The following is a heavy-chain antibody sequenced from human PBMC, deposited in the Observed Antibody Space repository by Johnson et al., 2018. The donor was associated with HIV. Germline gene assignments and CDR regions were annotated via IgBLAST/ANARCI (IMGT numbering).Heavy chain of an antibody. CDR3: AIPYFYEDSHYH. V-gene: IGHV3-64*07. CDR1: GFTFSNYA. D-gene: IGHD2/OR15-2a*01. CDR2: ISKAGEHT. J-gene: IGHJ3*01. Sequence: VQLVESGGGLVQPGGSLRLSCEASGFTFSNYAVHWVRQAPGKGLEYVSAISKAGEHTYYTDSVKGRFTISRDNSKNTLYLQMGSLKAEDTAVYYCAIPYFYEDSHYHWGHGTVVTVSS.